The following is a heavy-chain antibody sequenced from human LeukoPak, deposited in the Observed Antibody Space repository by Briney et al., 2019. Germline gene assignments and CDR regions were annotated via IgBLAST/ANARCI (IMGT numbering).Heavy chain of an antibody. D-gene: IGHD3-3*01. Sequence: GRSLRLSCAASGFTFTSYAINWVRRAPGKGLGRVSFISYDGSNKYYADSVKGRFTISRDNSKNMLDLQMNSLRAEDTAVYYCARSSGPNSITVFGVVTPKFDYWGQGTLVTVSS. CDR2: ISYDGSNK. V-gene: IGHV3-30-3*01. CDR1: GFTFTSYA. J-gene: IGHJ4*02. CDR3: ARSSGPNSITVFGVVTPKFDY.